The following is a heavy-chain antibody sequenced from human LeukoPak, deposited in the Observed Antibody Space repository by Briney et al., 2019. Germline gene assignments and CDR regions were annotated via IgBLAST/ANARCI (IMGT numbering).Heavy chain of an antibody. D-gene: IGHD6-13*01. CDR2: IYPGDSET. CDR3: ARHPGYSSSWYFDY. CDR1: GYSFTCCW. Sequence: GESLKISCQGSGYSFTCCWIAWVRQMPGKGLEWVGIIYPGDSETRYSPSFHGQVTISADKSISTAYLQWSSLKASDTASYYCARHPGYSSSWYFDYWGQGTLVTVSS. J-gene: IGHJ4*02. V-gene: IGHV5-51*01.